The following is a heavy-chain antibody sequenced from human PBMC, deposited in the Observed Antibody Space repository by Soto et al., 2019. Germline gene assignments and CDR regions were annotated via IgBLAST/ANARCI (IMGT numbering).Heavy chain of an antibody. CDR1: GYTFTTFG. Sequence: VASVKVSCKASGYTFTTFGITWVRQAPGQGLEWMGWISTSTGNTNYAQKLQGRVTLTKETSTRTAYMELRNLTSDDTAVYYCARSPRVIIAAKGTLDYWGQGTLVTVSS. D-gene: IGHD2-15*01. J-gene: IGHJ4*02. CDR2: ISTSTGNT. CDR3: ARSPRVIIAAKGTLDY. V-gene: IGHV1-18*04.